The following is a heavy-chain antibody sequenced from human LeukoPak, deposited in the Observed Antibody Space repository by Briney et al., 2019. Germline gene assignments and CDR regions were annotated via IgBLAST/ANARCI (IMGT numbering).Heavy chain of an antibody. V-gene: IGHV4-34*01. J-gene: IGHJ4*02. CDR2: INHSGST. D-gene: IGHD6-13*01. CDR3: ARLGLYTSSWYRFYYFDY. CDR1: GGSFNDYS. Sequence: KASETLSLTCGVHGGSFNDYSWTWIRQSPGKGLEWIGEINHSGSTTYNPSLKSRFTMSVDASKNQFSLRLSSVTAADTAVYYCARLGLYTSSWYRFYYFDYWGQGTLVTVSS.